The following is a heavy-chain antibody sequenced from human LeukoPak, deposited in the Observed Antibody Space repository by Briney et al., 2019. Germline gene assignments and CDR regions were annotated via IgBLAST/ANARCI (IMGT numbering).Heavy chain of an antibody. CDR3: ARGPTYYYDSSGYYFFDY. J-gene: IGHJ4*02. Sequence: SETLSLTCAVYGGSFSGYYWSWIRLPPGKGLEWIGEINHSGSTNYNPSLKSRVTISVDTSKNQFSLKLSSVTAADTAVYYCARGPTYYYDSSGYYFFDYWGQGTLVTVSS. V-gene: IGHV4-34*01. CDR2: INHSGST. D-gene: IGHD3-22*01. CDR1: GGSFSGYY.